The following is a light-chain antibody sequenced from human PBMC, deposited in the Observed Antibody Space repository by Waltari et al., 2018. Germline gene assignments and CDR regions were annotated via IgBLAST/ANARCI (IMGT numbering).Light chain of an antibody. CDR1: SSDVGSYNL. CDR3: CSYTNTHVV. Sequence: QSALTQPASVSGPPGQSITIPCTGISSDVGSYNLVSWYQQHPGKAPKLIIYEASKRPSGVSSLFSGSKSGNTASLTISGLQAEDEGDYYCCSYTNTHVVFGGGTKLTVL. J-gene: IGLJ2*01. CDR2: EAS. V-gene: IGLV2-14*02.